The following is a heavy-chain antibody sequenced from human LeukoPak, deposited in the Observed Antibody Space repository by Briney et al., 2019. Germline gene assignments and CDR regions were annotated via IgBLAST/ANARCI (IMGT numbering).Heavy chain of an antibody. CDR3: AKNFPYYDFWSGQQVTLYDY. J-gene: IGHJ4*02. D-gene: IGHD3-3*01. V-gene: IGHV3-23*01. CDR2: ISGSGGST. Sequence: GGSLRLSCAASGFAFSSNYMGWVRQAPGKGLEWVSAISGSGGSTYYADSVKGRFTISRDNSKNTLYLQMNSLRAEDTAVYYCAKNFPYYDFWSGQQVTLYDYWGQGTLVTVSS. CDR1: GFAFSSNY.